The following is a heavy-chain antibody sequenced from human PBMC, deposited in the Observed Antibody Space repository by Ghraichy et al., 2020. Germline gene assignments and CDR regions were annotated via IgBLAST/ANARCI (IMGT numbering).Heavy chain of an antibody. CDR3: ASQLGAGVFDY. CDR2: IYYSGST. J-gene: IGHJ4*02. V-gene: IGHV4-39*01. D-gene: IGHD6-19*01. CDR1: GGSISSSSYY. Sequence: SETLSLTCTVSGGSISSSSYYWGWIRQPPGKGLEWIGSIYYSGSTYYNPSLKSRVTISVDTSKNQFSLKLSSVTAADTAVYYCASQLGAGVFDYWGQGTLVTVSS.